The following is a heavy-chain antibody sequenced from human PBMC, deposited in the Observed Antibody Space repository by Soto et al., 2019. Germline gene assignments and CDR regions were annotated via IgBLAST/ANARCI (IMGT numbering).Heavy chain of an antibody. V-gene: IGHV4-34*01. D-gene: IGHD3-10*01. CDR1: GGSFSGYY. Sequence: SETLSLTCAVYGGSFSGYYWSWIRQPPGKGLEWIGEINHSGSTNYNPSLKSRVTISVDTSKNQFSLKLSSVTAADTAVYYCARQPYYGPPVGGFAPWSQGTLVTVS. CDR2: INHSGST. CDR3: ARQPYYGPPVGGFAP. J-gene: IGHJ5*02.